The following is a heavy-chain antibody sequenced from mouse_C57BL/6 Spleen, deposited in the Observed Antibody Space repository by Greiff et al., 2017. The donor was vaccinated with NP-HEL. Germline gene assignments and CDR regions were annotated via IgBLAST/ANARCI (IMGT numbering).Heavy chain of an antibody. D-gene: IGHD2-4*01. CDR2: IDPENGDT. J-gene: IGHJ3*01. CDR1: GFNIKDDY. Sequence: EVQLQQSGAELVRPGASVKLSCTASGFNIKDDYMHWVKQRPEQGLEWIGWIDPENGDTEYASKFQGKATITADTSSNTAYLQLSSLTSEDTAVYYCTYDYGFAYWGQGTLVTVSA. CDR3: TYDYGFAY. V-gene: IGHV14-4*01.